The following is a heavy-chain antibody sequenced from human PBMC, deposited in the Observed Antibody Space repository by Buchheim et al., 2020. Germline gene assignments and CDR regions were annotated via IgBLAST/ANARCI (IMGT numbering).Heavy chain of an antibody. J-gene: IGHJ1*01. D-gene: IGHD6-19*01. V-gene: IGHV3-7*01. CDR3: AREGGSAVAGGFQN. CDR1: GFMFSNYW. CDR2: IKQDGSEK. Sequence: EVQLVESGGGLVQSGGSLRLSCVASGFMFSNYWMSWVRQAPGKGLEWVANIKQDGSEKYYVDSVKGRFTISRDNAKKSVYLQMSSLRAEDTAVYYCAREGGSAVAGGFQNWGKGTL.